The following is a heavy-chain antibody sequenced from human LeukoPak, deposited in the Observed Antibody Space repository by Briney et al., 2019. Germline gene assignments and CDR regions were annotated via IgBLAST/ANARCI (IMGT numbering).Heavy chain of an antibody. V-gene: IGHV1-24*01. Sequence: GASVKVSCKVSGYTLTELSMHWVRQAPGKGLEWMGGFDPEDGETIYAQKFQGRVTITADESTSTAYMELSSLRSEDTAVYYCARSRWLVPPLFDYWGQGTLVTVSS. CDR1: GYTLTELS. CDR3: ARSRWLVPPLFDY. CDR2: FDPEDGET. D-gene: IGHD6-19*01. J-gene: IGHJ4*02.